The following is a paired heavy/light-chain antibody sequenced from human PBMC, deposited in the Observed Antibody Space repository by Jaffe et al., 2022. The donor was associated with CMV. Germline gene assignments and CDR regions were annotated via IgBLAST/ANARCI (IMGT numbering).Heavy chain of an antibody. V-gene: IGHV3-23*04. CDR3: ANGLGVAGPFDY. CDR2: ISVGGGRI. D-gene: IGHD6-19*01. J-gene: IGHJ4*02. Sequence: EVQLVESGGGFVHPGGSLRLSCAASGFTFAGYAMTWVRQAPGKGLEWVSTISVGGGRIYYADSVKGRFTISTDNSQNIVYLQMNSLRVEDSALYYCANGLGVAGPFDYWGRGTLVTVSS. CDR1: GFTFAGYA.
Light chain of an antibody. V-gene: IGLV1-40*01. CDR3: QSYDRSLSGSV. Sequence: QSVLTQPPSVSGAPGQRVTISCSGGRSNIGPYDVHWYQQIPGTAPKLLIYGNTNRPSGVSDRFSGSKSGTSASLAITGLQAEDEADYYCQSYDRSLSGSVFGGGTKLTVL. CDR2: GNT. J-gene: IGLJ3*02. CDR1: RSNIGPYD.